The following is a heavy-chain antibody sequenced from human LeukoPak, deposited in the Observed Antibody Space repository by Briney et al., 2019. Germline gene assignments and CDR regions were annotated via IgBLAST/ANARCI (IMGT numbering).Heavy chain of an antibody. V-gene: IGHV3-23*01. CDR2: ISGSGGGT. Sequence: PGGSLRLSCAASGFTFSSYAMSWVRQAPGKGLEWVSAISGSGGGTYNADSEKGRVTISRDNSKNTVYLQMNSLRAEDTAVYYCAKDSKCSGWYPVDYWGQGTLVTVSS. CDR1: GFTFSSYA. D-gene: IGHD6-19*01. CDR3: AKDSKCSGWYPVDY. J-gene: IGHJ4*02.